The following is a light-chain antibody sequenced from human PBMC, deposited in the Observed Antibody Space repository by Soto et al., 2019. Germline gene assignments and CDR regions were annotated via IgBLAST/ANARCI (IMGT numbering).Light chain of an antibody. J-gene: IGKJ1*01. CDR1: QDVGRY. CDR2: GAS. CDR3: QHYKNYPWT. V-gene: IGKV1-8*01. Sequence: AIRRTQSQSSLSASAGDRVAIACRASQDVGRYLAWYQQKPGQAPKLLIYGASTLQSGVPSRFSGGGSGTDFTLTISCLQSEDFATYYCQHYKNYPWTFGQGTKVEIK.